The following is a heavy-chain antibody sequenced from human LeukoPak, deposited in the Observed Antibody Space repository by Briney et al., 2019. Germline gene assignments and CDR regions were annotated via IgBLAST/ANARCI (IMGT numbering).Heavy chain of an antibody. J-gene: IGHJ4*02. CDR2: IRRKAHGGTT. V-gene: IGHV3-49*04. D-gene: IGHD3-22*01. Sequence: GGSLRLSCTTSGFTFGDYAMSWVRQAPAKGLEWVSFIRRKAHGGTTEYAASVKGRFSSSRDDSKSIAYLQRNSLKSEDTAVYFCTRVTYYYDNSGYFHFDSWGQGSLVTVSS. CDR1: GFTFGDYA. CDR3: TRVTYYYDNSGYFHFDS.